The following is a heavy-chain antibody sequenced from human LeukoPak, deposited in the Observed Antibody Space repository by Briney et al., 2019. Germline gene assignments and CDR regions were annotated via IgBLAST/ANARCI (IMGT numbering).Heavy chain of an antibody. CDR3: AKEEIAYDSSGYEGY. CDR1: GFTFSSYG. J-gene: IGHJ4*02. V-gene: IGHV3-30*18. Sequence: GRSLRLSCAASGFTFSSYGIHWVRQAPGKGLEWVAVMSYDGSTKYYADSVKGRFTISRDNSKNTLFLQVNSLRPEDTAVYYCAKEEIAYDSSGYEGYWGQGTLVTVSS. CDR2: MSYDGSTK. D-gene: IGHD3-22*01.